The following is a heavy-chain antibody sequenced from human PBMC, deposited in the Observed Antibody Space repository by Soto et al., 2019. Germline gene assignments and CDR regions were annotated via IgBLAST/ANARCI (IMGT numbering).Heavy chain of an antibody. CDR1: GGTFISYA. Sequence: SVKVSCKASGGTFISYAISWVRQAPGQGLEWMGGIIPIFGTANYAQKFQGRVTITADESTSTAYMELSSLRSEDTAVYYCARSRLSSGDAFDIWGQGTMVTVSS. V-gene: IGHV1-69*13. CDR3: ARSRLSSGDAFDI. CDR2: IIPIFGTA. J-gene: IGHJ3*02. D-gene: IGHD6-19*01.